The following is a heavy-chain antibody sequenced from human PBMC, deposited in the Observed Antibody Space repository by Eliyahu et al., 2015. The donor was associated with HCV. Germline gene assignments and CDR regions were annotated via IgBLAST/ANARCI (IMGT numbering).Heavy chain of an antibody. D-gene: IGHD6-6*01. CDR1: GFIFDDYA. J-gene: IGHJ4*02. CDR2: ISWNGGGI. CDR3: AKGYSTSSVGPYTTFEY. Sequence: EVHLVESGGNLVQPGRSLRLSCAASGFIFDDYAMHWVRQAPGKGLEWVSGISWNGGGIAYGGSVKGRFTISRDNAKSSLYLQMRNVSTDDTAFYYCAKGYSTSSVGPYTTFEYWGQGTLVTVSS. V-gene: IGHV3-9*01.